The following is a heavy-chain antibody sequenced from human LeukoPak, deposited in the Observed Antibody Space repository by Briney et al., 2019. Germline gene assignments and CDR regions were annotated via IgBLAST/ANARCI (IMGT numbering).Heavy chain of an antibody. CDR1: GGSISSYY. CDR2: IYYSGST. J-gene: IGHJ4*02. Sequence: SETLSLTCTVSGGSISSYYWSWIRQPPGKGLEWIGYIYYSGSTNYNPSLKSRVTISVDTSKNQFSLKLSSVTAADTAVYYCARYTAMAHFDYWGQGTLVTVSS. D-gene: IGHD5-18*01. CDR3: ARYTAMAHFDY. V-gene: IGHV4-59*13.